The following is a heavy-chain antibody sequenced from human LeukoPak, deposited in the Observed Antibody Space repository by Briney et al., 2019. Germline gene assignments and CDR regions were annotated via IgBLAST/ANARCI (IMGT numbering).Heavy chain of an antibody. CDR2: ITGTSSTI. CDR3: AREGAPGGNGMDV. D-gene: IGHD3-16*01. CDR1: GFTFSTYS. Sequence: GGSLRLSCAASGFTFSTYSMNWVRQAPGKGLEWVSFITGTSSTIYYADSVKGRFTISRDNSKNTLYLQMNSLRAEDTAVYYCAREGAPGGNGMDVWGQGTTVTVSS. J-gene: IGHJ6*02. V-gene: IGHV3-48*01.